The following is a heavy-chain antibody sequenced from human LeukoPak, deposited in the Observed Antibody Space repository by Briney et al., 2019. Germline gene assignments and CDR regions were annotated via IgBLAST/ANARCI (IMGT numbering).Heavy chain of an antibody. J-gene: IGHJ4*02. V-gene: IGHV1-2*02. CDR3: ARDGRSGWHYFDH. Sequence: ASVKVSCKASGYTFTDYYTHWVRQAPGQGLEWMGCINPNSSGTNYAQKFQGRVTMTRDTSINTAYMELSSLRSDDTAVYYCARDGRSGWHYFDHWGQGTLVTVSS. D-gene: IGHD6-19*01. CDR2: INPNSSGT. CDR1: GYTFTDYY.